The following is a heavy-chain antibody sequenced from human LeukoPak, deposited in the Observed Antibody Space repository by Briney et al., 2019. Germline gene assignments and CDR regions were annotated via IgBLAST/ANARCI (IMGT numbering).Heavy chain of an antibody. V-gene: IGHV5-51*01. D-gene: IGHD2-2*01. CDR3: ATGPYCSSTSCSARTLYYYMDV. J-gene: IGHJ6*03. CDR2: IYPGDSDT. CDR1: GYSFTSYW. Sequence: GESLKISCKGSGYSFTSYWIGWVRQMPGKGLEWMGIIYPGDSDTRYSPSFQGQVTISADKSISTAYLQWSSLRSEDTAVYYCATGPYCSSTSCSARTLYYYMDVWGKGTTVTVSS.